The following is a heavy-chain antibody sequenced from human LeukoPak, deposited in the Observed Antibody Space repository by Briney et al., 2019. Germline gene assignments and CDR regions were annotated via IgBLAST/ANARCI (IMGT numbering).Heavy chain of an antibody. D-gene: IGHD2-15*01. J-gene: IGHJ4*02. CDR3: ARVYCSGGSCPLGYFDY. CDR1: GFTFSSYE. CDR2: ISSSGSPI. Sequence: PGGSLRLSCTASGFTFSSYEMNWVRQAPGKGLEWVSDISSSGSPIYYADSVKGRFTVSRDNAKNSLYLQMNSLRAGDTAVYYCARVYCSGGSCPLGYFDYWGQGTLVTVSS. V-gene: IGHV3-48*03.